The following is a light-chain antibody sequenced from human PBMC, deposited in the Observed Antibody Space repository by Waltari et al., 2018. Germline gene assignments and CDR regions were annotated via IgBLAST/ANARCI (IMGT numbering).Light chain of an antibody. CDR2: DLN. CDR3: SSYTTSSTLV. J-gene: IGLJ2*01. Sequence: SALTQPASVSGSPGPSITLSCTGSNSDIGGYNFVSWYQQHPGKAPKLMIYDLNKRPSGVSNRFSASKSGKTASLTISGLQAEDEANYYCSSYTTSSTLVFGGGTKVTVL. CDR1: NSDIGGYNF. V-gene: IGLV2-14*03.